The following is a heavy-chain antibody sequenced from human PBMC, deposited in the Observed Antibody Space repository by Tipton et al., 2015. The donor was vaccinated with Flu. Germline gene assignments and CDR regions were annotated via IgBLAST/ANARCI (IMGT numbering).Heavy chain of an antibody. CDR1: GDSISSRYY. V-gene: IGHV4-38-2*01. CDR2: IHHSGNT. J-gene: IGHJ3*02. Sequence: TLSLTCAVSGDSISSRYYWGWIRQPPGRGLEWIGNIHHSGNTYYNPSLKSRVTISVDKSKNQFSLKLSSVTAADTAVYYCARPRYYYDSSGYPLTDAFDIWGQGTMVTVSS. CDR3: ARPRYYYDSSGYPLTDAFDI. D-gene: IGHD3-22*01.